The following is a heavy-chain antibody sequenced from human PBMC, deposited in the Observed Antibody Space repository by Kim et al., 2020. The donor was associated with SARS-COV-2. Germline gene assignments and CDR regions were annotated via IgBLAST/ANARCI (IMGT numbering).Heavy chain of an antibody. CDR2: IYPGDSDT. Sequence: GESLKISCKGSGYSFTSYWIGWVRQMPGKGLEWMGIIYPGDSDTRYSPSFQGQVTISADKSISTAYLQWSSLKASDTAMYYCARPLFEYSSSWGYYYYYGMDVWGQGTTVTVSS. CDR1: GYSFTSYW. CDR3: ARPLFEYSSSWGYYYYYGMDV. D-gene: IGHD6-6*01. J-gene: IGHJ6*02. V-gene: IGHV5-51*01.